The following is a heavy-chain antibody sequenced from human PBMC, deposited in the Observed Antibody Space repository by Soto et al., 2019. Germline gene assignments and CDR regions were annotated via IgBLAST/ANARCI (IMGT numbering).Heavy chain of an antibody. D-gene: IGHD1-26*01. J-gene: IGHJ4*02. CDR3: AKHSLKGSGSSLGTVFCDY. Sequence: GGSLRLSCAASGFTFSSYAMSWVRQAPGKGLEWVSAISGSGGSTYYADSVKGRFTISRDNSKNTLYLQMNSLRAEDTAVYKCAKHSLKGSGSSLGTVFCDYWSQGTLVPVSS. CDR2: ISGSGGST. CDR1: GFTFSSYA. V-gene: IGHV3-23*01.